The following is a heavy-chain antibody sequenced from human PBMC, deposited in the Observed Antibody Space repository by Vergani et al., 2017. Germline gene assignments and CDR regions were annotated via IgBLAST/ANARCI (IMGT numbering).Heavy chain of an antibody. Sequence: EVQLVQSGAEVKKSGDSLKISCKASGYSFTNYWIGWVRQMPGKGLEWMGIIYPGDSDTRYSPSFHGQITISADKSISTAYLQWSSLKASDTAMYYCVRPIGDIAVTASLYWGQGTLVTVSS. CDR2: IYPGDSDT. J-gene: IGHJ4*02. CDR3: VRPIGDIAVTASLY. CDR1: GYSFTNYW. D-gene: IGHD6-19*01. V-gene: IGHV5-51*06.